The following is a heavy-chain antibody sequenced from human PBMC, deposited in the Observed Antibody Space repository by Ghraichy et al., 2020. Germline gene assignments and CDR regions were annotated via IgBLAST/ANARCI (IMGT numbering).Heavy chain of an antibody. CDR1: GGSISSGGYY. D-gene: IGHD6-13*01. CDR2: IYYSGST. CDR3: ASAIAAAAKGAYGFDI. Sequence: SETLSLTCTVSGGSISSGGYYWSWIRQHPGKGLEWIGYIYYSGSTYYNPSLKSRVTISVDTSKNQFSLKLSSVTAADTAVYYCASAIAAAAKGAYGFDIWGQGTMVTVSS. J-gene: IGHJ3*02. V-gene: IGHV4-31*03.